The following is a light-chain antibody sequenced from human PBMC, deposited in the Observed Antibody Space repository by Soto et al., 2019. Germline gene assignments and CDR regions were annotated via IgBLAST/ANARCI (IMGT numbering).Light chain of an antibody. Sequence: DIQMTQAPSSLSAPIAGRVTLTCRASQNITNNLSWYQQKPGKAPNLLIYHASKLAKGVTSRFSGSGSGTDFSFIITSLQREDLATYYCQQYYGLPPLTFGQGKQLEI. CDR1: QNITNN. CDR3: QQYYGLPPLT. J-gene: IGKJ5*01. V-gene: IGKV1-33*01. CDR2: HAS.